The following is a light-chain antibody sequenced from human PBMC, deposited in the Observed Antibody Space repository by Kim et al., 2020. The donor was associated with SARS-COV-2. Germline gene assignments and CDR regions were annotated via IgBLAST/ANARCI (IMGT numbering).Light chain of an antibody. V-gene: IGKV1-16*01. CDR2: ATS. CDR3: QHNISYPFP. J-gene: IGKJ5*01. CDR1: QVIYNY. Sequence: DIQLTQSPSSLSASVGDRVTITCRARQVIYNYLAWFQQKPGKAPKSLIYATSKLQSGVPSRFSGSGSGTDFTLTISSLQPEDVATYYCQHNISYPFPFGEGTRLGIK.